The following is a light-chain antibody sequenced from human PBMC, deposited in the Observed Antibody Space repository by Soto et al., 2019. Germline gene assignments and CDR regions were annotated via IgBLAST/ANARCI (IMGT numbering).Light chain of an antibody. V-gene: IGLV1-40*01. J-gene: IGLJ2*01. CDR2: GNS. CDR1: SSNIGAGYD. Sequence: QSVLTQPPSVSGAPGQRVTISCTGSSSNIGAGYDVHWYQQLPGTAPKLLIYGNSNRPSGVPDRLSVSKSGTSASLAITGLQAEDEADYYCQSYDSSLSGVVFGGGTKLTVL. CDR3: QSYDSSLSGVV.